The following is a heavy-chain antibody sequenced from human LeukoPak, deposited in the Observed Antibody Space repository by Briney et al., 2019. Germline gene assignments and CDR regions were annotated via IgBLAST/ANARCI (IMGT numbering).Heavy chain of an antibody. V-gene: IGHV3-7*03. J-gene: IGHJ6*02. CDR1: GFTLSNHW. Sequence: GGSLRLSCAASGFTLSNHWMTWVRQVPGRGPEWVANVNRDGSETYYLDSVKGRFTISKGNAKNSLYLQMNSLRAEDTALYHCARNNGMDVWGQGTTVIVSS. CDR2: VNRDGSET. CDR3: ARNNGMDV.